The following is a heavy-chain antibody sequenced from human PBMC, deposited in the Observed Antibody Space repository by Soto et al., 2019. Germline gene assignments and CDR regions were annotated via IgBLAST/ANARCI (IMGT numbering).Heavy chain of an antibody. Sequence: QVQLQESGPGLVKPSGTLSLTCAVSGGSISSSNWWSWVRQPPGKGLEWIGEIYHSGSTNYNPSLKSRVTISVDKSKNQFSLKLSSVTAADTAVYYCASGYCSSTSCSGYYYYGMDVWGQGTTVTVSS. J-gene: IGHJ6*02. CDR1: GGSISSSNW. D-gene: IGHD2-2*03. CDR2: IYHSGST. V-gene: IGHV4-4*02. CDR3: ASGYCSSTSCSGYYYYGMDV.